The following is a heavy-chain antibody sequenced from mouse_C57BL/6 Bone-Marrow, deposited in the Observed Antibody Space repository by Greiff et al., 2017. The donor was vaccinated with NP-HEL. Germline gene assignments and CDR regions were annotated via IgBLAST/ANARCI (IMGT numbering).Heavy chain of an antibody. J-gene: IGHJ3*01. Sequence: QVQLKQPGAELVKPGASVKMSCKASGYTLTSYWITWVKQRPGQGLEWIGDIYPGSGSTNYNEKFKSKATLTVDTSSSTAYMQLSSLTSEDSTVYYCARGWLLPPFAYWGQGTLVTVSA. CDR3: ARGWLLPPFAY. D-gene: IGHD2-3*01. CDR1: GYTLTSYW. CDR2: IYPGSGST. V-gene: IGHV1-55*01.